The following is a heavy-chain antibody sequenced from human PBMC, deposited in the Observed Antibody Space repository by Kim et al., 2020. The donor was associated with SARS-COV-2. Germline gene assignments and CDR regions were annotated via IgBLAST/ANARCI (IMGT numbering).Heavy chain of an antibody. J-gene: IGHJ5*02. Sequence: KGRFTISRDDSKSIAYLQMNSLKTEDTAVYYCTRDRVGSYYGGPDNWFDPWGQGTLVTVSS. V-gene: IGHV3-49*02. D-gene: IGHD3-10*01. CDR3: TRDRVGSYYGGPDNWFDP.